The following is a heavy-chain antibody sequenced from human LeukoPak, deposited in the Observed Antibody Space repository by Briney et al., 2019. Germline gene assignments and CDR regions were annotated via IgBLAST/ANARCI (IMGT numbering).Heavy chain of an antibody. V-gene: IGHV1-69*01. D-gene: IGHD3-22*01. CDR1: GGSFGRYA. J-gene: IGHJ3*02. CDR3: ARSVNYDSSGYYYGAFDI. CDR2: IVPILGTA. Sequence: GASVKVSCKAPGGSFGRYAISWVRQAPGQGLEWMGGIVPILGTANYAQKFQGRVTITADDSTGTAYMELSSLRSEDTAVYYCARSVNYDSSGYYYGAFDIWGQGTMVTVSS.